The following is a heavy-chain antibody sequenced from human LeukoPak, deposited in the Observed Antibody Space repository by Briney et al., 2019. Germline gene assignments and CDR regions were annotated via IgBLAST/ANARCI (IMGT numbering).Heavy chain of an antibody. V-gene: IGHV3-33*01. Sequence: GGSLRLSCAASGFTFSSYGMHWVRQAPGKGLEWVAVIWYDGSNKYYADSVKGRFTISRDNSKNTLYLQMNSLRAEDTAVYYCARDSSGSSSWYYFDYWGQGTLDTVSS. D-gene: IGHD6-13*01. CDR2: IWYDGSNK. CDR1: GFTFSSYG. J-gene: IGHJ4*02. CDR3: ARDSSGSSSWYYFDY.